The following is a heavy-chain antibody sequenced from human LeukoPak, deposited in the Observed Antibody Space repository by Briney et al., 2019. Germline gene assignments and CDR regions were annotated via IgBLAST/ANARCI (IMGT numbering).Heavy chain of an antibody. CDR3: ARDVSGDYYDSSGYHTYYYYGMDV. CDR2: IYYSGST. Sequence: SETLSLTCTVSGGSISSYYWSWIRQPPGKGLEWIGYIYYSGSTNYNPSLKSRVTISVDTSKNQFSLKLSSVPAADTAVYYCARDVSGDYYDSSGYHTYYYYGMDVWGQGTTVTVSS. D-gene: IGHD3-22*01. CDR1: GGSISSYY. V-gene: IGHV4-59*01. J-gene: IGHJ6*02.